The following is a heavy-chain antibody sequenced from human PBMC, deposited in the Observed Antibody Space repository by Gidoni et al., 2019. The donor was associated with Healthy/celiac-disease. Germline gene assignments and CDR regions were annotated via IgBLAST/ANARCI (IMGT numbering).Heavy chain of an antibody. Sequence: QVQLVESGGGLVKPGGSLSLSCAASGFPFSDYYMSWIRQAPGKGLEWVSYISSSSSYTNYADSVKGRFTISRDNAKNSLYLQMNSLRAEDTAVYYCAREYDILTGYQHSLDYWGQGTLVTVSS. CDR3: AREYDILTGYQHSLDY. J-gene: IGHJ4*02. D-gene: IGHD3-9*01. V-gene: IGHV3-11*06. CDR1: GFPFSDYY. CDR2: ISSSSSYT.